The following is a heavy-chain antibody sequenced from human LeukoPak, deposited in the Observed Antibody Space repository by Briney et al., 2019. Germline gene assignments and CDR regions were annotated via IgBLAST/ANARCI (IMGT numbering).Heavy chain of an antibody. CDR3: ARAYYDSSGYYYYYGMDV. J-gene: IGHJ6*02. V-gene: IGHV1-18*01. D-gene: IGHD3-22*01. CDR2: ISADNGNT. CDR1: SYTFISYG. Sequence: ASVKVSCKASSYTFISYGISWVRQAPGQGLEWMGWISADNGNTNSAQKFQGRVTMTTDTSTSTAYMELRSLRSDDTAVYYCARAYYDSSGYYYYYGMDVWGQGTTVSVSS.